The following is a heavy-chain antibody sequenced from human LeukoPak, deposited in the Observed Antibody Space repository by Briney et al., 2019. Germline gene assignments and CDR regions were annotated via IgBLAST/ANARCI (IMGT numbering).Heavy chain of an antibody. D-gene: IGHD2-8*01. Sequence: PGGSLRLSCAASGFTFSSYGMHWVRQAPGKGLEWVAVIWYDGSNKYYADSVKGRFTISRDNAKNSLYLQMNSLRAEDTAVYYCAREMGVPPIYYYGMDVWGQGTTVTVSS. CDR1: GFTFSSYG. CDR3: AREMGVPPIYYYGMDV. V-gene: IGHV3-33*01. J-gene: IGHJ6*02. CDR2: IWYDGSNK.